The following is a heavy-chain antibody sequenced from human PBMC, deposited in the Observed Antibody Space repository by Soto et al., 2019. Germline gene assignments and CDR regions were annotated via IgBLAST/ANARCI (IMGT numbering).Heavy chain of an antibody. J-gene: IGHJ3*01. D-gene: IGHD3-22*01. CDR1: GFSFSNYA. CDR2: ISIGSGSI. Sequence: EVQLVEYGGGLVQPGGSRRVSCAASGFSFSNYAMNWVRQAPGKGLEWVSYISIGSGSIFYADSVKGRFTISRDDAKNSLYMQMNTLRDEDTAVYYFVRDDRWAFDFWGQGTMVTVSS. CDR3: VRDDRWAFDF. V-gene: IGHV3-48*02.